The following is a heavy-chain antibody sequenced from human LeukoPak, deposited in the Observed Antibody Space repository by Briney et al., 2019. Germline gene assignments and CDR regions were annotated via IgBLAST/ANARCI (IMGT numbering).Heavy chain of an antibody. CDR1: GGSISSYY. Sequence: PSETLSLTCTVSGGSISSYYWSWIRQPPGKGLEWIGYIYYSGSTNYNPSLKSRVTISVDTFKNQFSLKLSSVTAADTAVYYCARVDVDTAMSPDYYYMDVWGKGTTVTVSS. CDR2: IYYSGST. J-gene: IGHJ6*03. V-gene: IGHV4-59*01. CDR3: ARVDVDTAMSPDYYYMDV. D-gene: IGHD5-18*01.